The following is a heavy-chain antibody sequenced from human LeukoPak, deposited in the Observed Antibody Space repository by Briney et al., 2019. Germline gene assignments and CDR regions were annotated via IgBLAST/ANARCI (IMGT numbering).Heavy chain of an antibody. CDR1: GFTFSDAW. CDR2: IKSKTDGGTT. Sequence: GGSLRLSCATSGFTFSDAWMTWVRQAPGKGLEWVGRIKSKTDGGTTAYAAPVKGRFIISRDESKNTLYLQMNSLKTEDTAAYYCTTDAGAHYYDSSGFDYWGQGTLVTVSS. CDR3: TTDAGAHYYDSSGFDY. D-gene: IGHD3-22*01. J-gene: IGHJ4*02. V-gene: IGHV3-15*01.